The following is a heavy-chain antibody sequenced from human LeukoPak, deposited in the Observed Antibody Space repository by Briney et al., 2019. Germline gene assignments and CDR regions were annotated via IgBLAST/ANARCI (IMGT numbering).Heavy chain of an antibody. CDR2: ISYDGSYK. J-gene: IGHJ4*02. D-gene: IGHD3-22*01. CDR1: GFTFSSYS. CDR3: AKRLGYYDSSEGYFDQ. Sequence: GGSLRLSCAASGFTFSSYSMNWVRQAPGKGLEWVAVISYDGSYKNYVDSVKGRFTISRDISKNTLYLQMNSLRAEDTAVYYCAKRLGYYDSSEGYFDQWGQGTLVTVSS. V-gene: IGHV3-30*18.